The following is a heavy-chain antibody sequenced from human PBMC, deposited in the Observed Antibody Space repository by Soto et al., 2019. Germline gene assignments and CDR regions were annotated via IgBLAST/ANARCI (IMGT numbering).Heavy chain of an antibody. Sequence: EVQLLGSGGGLVQPGGSLRLSCSASGFTFSSYAMSWVRQAPGKGLEWVSCISGSSGSTVYADSVKGRFTISRDNSNNTLYLQMNSLRDDATALYYGAKALSGSGCYYDFDYWGQGTLVTVSS. J-gene: IGHJ4*02. CDR3: AKALSGSGCYYDFDY. D-gene: IGHD2-2*01. V-gene: IGHV3-23*01. CDR1: GFTFSSYA. CDR2: ISGSSGST.